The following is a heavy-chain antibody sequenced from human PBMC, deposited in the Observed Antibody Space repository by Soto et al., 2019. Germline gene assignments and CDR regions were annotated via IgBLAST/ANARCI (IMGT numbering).Heavy chain of an antibody. D-gene: IGHD1-1*01. J-gene: IGHJ4*02. Sequence: SETLSLTCTVSGGSISSDDYYWSWIRQPPGKGLEWIGYIYYSGNTYSSPSLQSRVTISVDTSKNQFSLKLSSVTAADTAVYYCARAGDGRTYYFDYWGQGTLVTVSS. CDR1: GGSISSDDYY. CDR3: ARAGDGRTYYFDY. CDR2: IYYSGNT. V-gene: IGHV4-30-4*01.